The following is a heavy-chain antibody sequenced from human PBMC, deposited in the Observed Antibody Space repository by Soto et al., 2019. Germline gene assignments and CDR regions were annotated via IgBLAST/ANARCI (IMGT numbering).Heavy chain of an antibody. CDR3: ARDRGSYALDY. CDR2: ISAYNGNT. J-gene: IGHJ4*02. V-gene: IGHV1-18*01. D-gene: IGHD1-26*01. CDR1: GYTFTSYA. Sequence: GPSVKVSCKASGYTFTSYAMHWVRQAPGQRLEWMGWISAYNGNTNYAQKLQGRVTMTTDTSTSTAYMELRSLRSDDTAVYYCARDRGSYALDYWGQGTLVTVSS.